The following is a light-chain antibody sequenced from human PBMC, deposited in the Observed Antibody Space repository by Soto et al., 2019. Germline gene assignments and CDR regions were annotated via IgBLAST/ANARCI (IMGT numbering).Light chain of an antibody. J-gene: IGKJ1*01. V-gene: IGKV1-39*01. CDR2: AAS. CDR1: QSISNY. Sequence: DIQMTQSPSSLSASVGDRVTITCRASQSISNYLNWYQHKPGKAPKLLIYAASSLQSGVPSRFSGSGSGTDFTLTISSLQPEDFATYFCQQSYSTPWTFGQGTKLDIK. CDR3: QQSYSTPWT.